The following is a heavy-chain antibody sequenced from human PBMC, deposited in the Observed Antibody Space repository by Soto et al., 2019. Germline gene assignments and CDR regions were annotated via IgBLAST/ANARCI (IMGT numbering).Heavy chain of an antibody. V-gene: IGHV1-3*01. CDR1: GYTFSAYT. CDR3: ARDTETLGPRANDALDI. CDR2: INAGSGNT. J-gene: IGHJ3*02. D-gene: IGHD3-3*02. Sequence: QAQLVQSGAEMKKPGASVKVSCKAAGYTFSAYTMNWVRKAPGQSLEWMGWINAGSGNTKYSQNCQGRVSITRDTSASTVYMELTGLKSEDTAVYYCARDTETLGPRANDALDIWGQGTMVTVSS.